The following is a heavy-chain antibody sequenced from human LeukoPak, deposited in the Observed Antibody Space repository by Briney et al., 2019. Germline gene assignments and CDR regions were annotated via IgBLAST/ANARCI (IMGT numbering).Heavy chain of an antibody. D-gene: IGHD2-2*02. J-gene: IGHJ6*02. CDR1: GFTFSSYA. V-gene: IGHV3-23*01. CDR3: AKPSCSSAGCYRYYYGMDV. CDR2: ISSSGAST. Sequence: GGSLRLSCAASGFTFSSYAMSWVRQAPGKGLEWVSAISSSGASTYYADSVKGRFTISRDNSKNTLYLQMNSLRAEDTAVYYCAKPSCSSAGCYRYYYGMDVWGQGTKVTVSS.